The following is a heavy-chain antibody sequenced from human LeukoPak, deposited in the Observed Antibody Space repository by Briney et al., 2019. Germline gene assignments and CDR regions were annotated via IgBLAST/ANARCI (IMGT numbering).Heavy chain of an antibody. CDR3: ARGSIVGDSGSQNNFDY. CDR2: IYYTGTT. D-gene: IGHD3-10*01. J-gene: IGHJ4*02. V-gene: IGHV4-59*01. Sequence: TSETLSLTCTVSGAAISDFYWSWLRQPPGKGLEWIGYIYYTGTTYHSPSLKSRVTISIDTSKSQFSLNLSSVTAADTAVYYCARGSIVGDSGSQNNFDYWGQGTLVTVSS. CDR1: GAAISDFY.